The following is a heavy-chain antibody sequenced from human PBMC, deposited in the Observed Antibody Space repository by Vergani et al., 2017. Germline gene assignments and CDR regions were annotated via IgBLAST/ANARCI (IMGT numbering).Heavy chain of an antibody. CDR1: GYTFTSYG. J-gene: IGHJ4*02. V-gene: IGHV1-18*04. CDR2: ISAYNGNT. D-gene: IGHD3-9*01. Sequence: QVQLVQSGAEVKKPGASVKVSCKASGYTFTSYGISWVRQAPGQGLEWMGWISAYNGNTNYAQKLQGRVTMTTDTSTSTAYMELRSLRSDDTAVYYCARGADYDILTGHGGLFDYWGQGTLVTVSS. CDR3: ARGADYDILTGHGGLFDY.